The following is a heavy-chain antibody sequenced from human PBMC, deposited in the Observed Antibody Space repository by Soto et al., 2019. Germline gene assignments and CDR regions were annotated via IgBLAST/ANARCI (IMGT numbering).Heavy chain of an antibody. CDR2: INHSGST. V-gene: IGHV4-34*01. Sequence: AVEWGTSGDFCGRRIRQHPGKGLEWIGEINHSGSTNYNPSLKSRVTISVDTSKNKFSLKLSSVTAADTAVYYCARTGFIFGKHPTINPLPFRSRHSWG. D-gene: IGHD3-3*01. CDR3: ARTGFIFGKHPTINPLPFRSRHS. CDR1: WGTSGDFC. J-gene: IGHJ5*01.